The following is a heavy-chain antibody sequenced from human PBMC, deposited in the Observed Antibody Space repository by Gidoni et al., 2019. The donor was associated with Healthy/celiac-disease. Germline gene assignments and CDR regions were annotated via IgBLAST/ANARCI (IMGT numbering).Heavy chain of an antibody. Sequence: QVQLQESGPGLVKPSQTLSLTCSVSGGSISSGGYYWSWLRQHPGKGLEWIGYIYYSGSTYYNPSLKSRVTISVDTSKNQFSLKLSSVTAADTAVYYCARYGDYLRWFDPWGQGTLVTVSS. D-gene: IGHD4-17*01. CDR2: IYYSGST. J-gene: IGHJ5*02. CDR3: ARYGDYLRWFDP. V-gene: IGHV4-31*03. CDR1: GGSISSGGYY.